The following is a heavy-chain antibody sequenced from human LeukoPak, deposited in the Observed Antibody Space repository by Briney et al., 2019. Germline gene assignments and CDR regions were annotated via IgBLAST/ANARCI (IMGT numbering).Heavy chain of an antibody. CDR1: GFTFSSYA. J-gene: IGHJ4*02. CDR2: ISGSGGST. Sequence: PGGSLRLSCAASGFTFSSYAMSWVRQAPGKGLEWVSAISGSGGSTYYADSVKGRFTISRDNSKNTLYLQMNSLRSDDTAVYYCARIFLRYYDFWSGPNKGLDYWGQGTLVTVSS. D-gene: IGHD3-3*01. CDR3: ARIFLRYYDFWSGPNKGLDY. V-gene: IGHV3-23*01.